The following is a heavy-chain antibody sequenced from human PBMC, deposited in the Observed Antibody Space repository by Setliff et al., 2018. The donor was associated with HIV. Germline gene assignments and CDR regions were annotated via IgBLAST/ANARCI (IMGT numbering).Heavy chain of an antibody. CDR1: GDSLNTYY. J-gene: IGHJ4*02. CDR3: ARGNNDLESFDC. Sequence: SETLSLTCNVSGDSLNTYYWSWIRQSGGKGLEWIGRIYASGKTTFNPSLKGRVRMSVDTSKNQFSLKLTSVTASDTAVYYCARGNNDLESFDCWGQGALVTVSS. CDR2: IYASGKT. V-gene: IGHV4-4*07. D-gene: IGHD3-3*01.